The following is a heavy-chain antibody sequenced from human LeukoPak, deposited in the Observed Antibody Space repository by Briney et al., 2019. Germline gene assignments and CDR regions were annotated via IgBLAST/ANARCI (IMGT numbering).Heavy chain of an antibody. J-gene: IGHJ6*02. CDR2: ISYDGSNK. CDR1: GFTFSSYA. Sequence: GGSLRLSCAASGFTFSSYAMHWVRQAPGKGLEWVAVISYDGSNKYYADSVKGRFTISRDNSKNTLYLQMNSQRAEDTAVYYCARDAFGQQLVHYYYYGMDVWGQGTTVIVSS. CDR3: ARDAFGQQLVHYYYYGMDV. D-gene: IGHD6-13*01. V-gene: IGHV3-30-3*01.